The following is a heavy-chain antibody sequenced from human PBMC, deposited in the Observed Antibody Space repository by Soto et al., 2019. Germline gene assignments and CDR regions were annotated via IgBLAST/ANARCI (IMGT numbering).Heavy chain of an antibody. D-gene: IGHD4-17*01. CDR3: ARPRGTTVTTDAFDI. CDR2: ISSSGSTI. J-gene: IGHJ3*02. CDR1: GFTFSDYY. V-gene: IGHV3-11*01. Sequence: GESLKISCAASGFTFSDYYMSWIRQAPGKGLEWVSYISSSGSTIYYADSVKGRFTISRDNAKNSLYLQMNSLRAEDTAVYYCARPRGTTVTTDAFDIWGQGTMVTVSS.